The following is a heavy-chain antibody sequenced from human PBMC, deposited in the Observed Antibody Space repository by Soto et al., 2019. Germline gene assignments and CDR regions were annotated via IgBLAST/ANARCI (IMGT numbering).Heavy chain of an antibody. J-gene: IGHJ3*02. D-gene: IGHD3-9*01. V-gene: IGHV4-4*02. CDR1: GGSISSSTW. Sequence: QVQLQESGPGLVKPSGTLSLTCAVSGGSISSSTWWSWVRQPPGKGLEWFGEIYQNGGTNYSPSLRSRVTLSVDTSKNPFSLRLNSVNAADTAVYYCASPWESFLSGRADALDIWGQGTMVTVSS. CDR3: ASPWESFLSGRADALDI. CDR2: IYQNGGT.